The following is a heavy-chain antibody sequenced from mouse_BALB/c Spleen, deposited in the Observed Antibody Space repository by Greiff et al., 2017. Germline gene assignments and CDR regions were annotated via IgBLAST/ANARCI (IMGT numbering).Heavy chain of an antibody. V-gene: IGHV5-4*02. CDR3: AREGGPGTACFAY. CDR1: GFTFSDYY. D-gene: IGHD3-3*01. Sequence: EVHLVASGGGLVKPGGSLKLSCAASGFTFSDYYMYWVRQTPEKRLEWVATISDGGSYTYYPDSVKGRFTISRDNAKNNLYLQMSSLKSEDTAMYYCAREGGPGTACFAYWGQGTLVTVSA. J-gene: IGHJ3*01. CDR2: ISDGGSYT.